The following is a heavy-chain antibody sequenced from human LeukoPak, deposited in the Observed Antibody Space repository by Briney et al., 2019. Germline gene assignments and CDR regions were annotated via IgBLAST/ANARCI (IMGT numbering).Heavy chain of an antibody. CDR2: INHSGST. Sequence: PSETLSLTCAVYGGSFSGYYWSWLRQPPGKGLEWIGEINHSGSTHYNPSLKSRVSISVDTSKNQFSLKLNSVTAADTAVYYCATAETIYDILSRQLDYWGQGTLVTVSS. V-gene: IGHV4-34*01. D-gene: IGHD3-9*01. CDR1: GGSFSGYY. J-gene: IGHJ4*02. CDR3: ATAETIYDILSRQLDY.